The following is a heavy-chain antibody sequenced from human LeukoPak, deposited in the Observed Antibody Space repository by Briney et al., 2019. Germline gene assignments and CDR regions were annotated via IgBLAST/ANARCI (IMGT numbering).Heavy chain of an antibody. CDR2: INHSGST. D-gene: IGHD6-13*01. V-gene: IGHV4-34*01. CDR3: ARHVSPASWYVYYFDY. J-gene: IGHJ4*02. Sequence: PPETLSLTCAVYGGSFSGYYWSWIRQPPGKGLEWIGEINHSGSTNYNPSLKSRVTISVDTSKNQFSLKLSSVTAADTAVYYCARHVSPASWYVYYFDYWGQGTLVTVSS. CDR1: GGSFSGYY.